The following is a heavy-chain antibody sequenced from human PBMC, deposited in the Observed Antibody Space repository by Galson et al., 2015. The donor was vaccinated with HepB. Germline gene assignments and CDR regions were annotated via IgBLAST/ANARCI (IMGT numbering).Heavy chain of an antibody. Sequence: SVKVSCKASGYTFTTYYLHWVRQAPGQGLEWMGIINPSAGSTSYAQKFQGRVTMTRDTSTSTVYMEVSSLRSEDTAVYYCARGGTVLNYHVDHWGQGTLVTVSS. CDR3: ARGGTVLNYHVDH. J-gene: IGHJ4*02. CDR2: INPSAGST. CDR1: GYTFTTYY. D-gene: IGHD2-8*01. V-gene: IGHV1-46*01.